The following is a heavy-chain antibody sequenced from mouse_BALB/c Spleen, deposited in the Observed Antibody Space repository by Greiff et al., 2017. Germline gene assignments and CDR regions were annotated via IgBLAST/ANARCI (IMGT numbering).Heavy chain of an antibody. CDR3: ARDDGNYYYAMDY. D-gene: IGHD2-1*01. CDR1: GFTFSSYA. Sequence: EVQRVESGGGLVKPGGSLKLSCAASGFTFSSYAMSWVRQSPEKRLEWVAEISSGGSYTYYPDTVTGRFTISRDNAKNTLYLEMSSLRSEDTAMYYCARDDGNYYYAMDYWGQGTSVTVSS. CDR2: ISSGGSYT. J-gene: IGHJ4*01. V-gene: IGHV5-9-4*01.